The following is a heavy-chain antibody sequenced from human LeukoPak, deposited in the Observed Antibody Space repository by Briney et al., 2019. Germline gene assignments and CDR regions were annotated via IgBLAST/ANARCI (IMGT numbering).Heavy chain of an antibody. V-gene: IGHV3-7*01. CDR1: GFSINNYW. CDR2: IKGDASEK. Sequence: GGSLRLSCAVSGFSINNYWMTWYRQAPGKGLECVAHIKGDASEKHYVDSVKGRFTISRDNAENSLYLQMNSLRAEDTAVYYCVRQAGVTWGQGTLVTVSS. D-gene: IGHD6-19*01. J-gene: IGHJ5*02. CDR3: VRQAGVT.